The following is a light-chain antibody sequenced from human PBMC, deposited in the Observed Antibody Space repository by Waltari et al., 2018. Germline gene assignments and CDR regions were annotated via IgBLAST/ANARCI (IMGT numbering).Light chain of an antibody. V-gene: IGKV1-39*01. CDR3: QHNYGTPLT. CDR2: KAS. CDR1: ENVNNY. Sequence: DIQITQSPSSMSAALVDRINITCRASENVNNYLNWYQQKPGKAPKLLIYKASTLQSGVPSRFSGSGSGTDYTFTISSLQSEDVATYYCQHNYGTPLTFGGGTKVEIK. J-gene: IGKJ4*01.